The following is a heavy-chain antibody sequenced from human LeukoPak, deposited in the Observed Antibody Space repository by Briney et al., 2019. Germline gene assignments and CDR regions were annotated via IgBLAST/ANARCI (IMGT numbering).Heavy chain of an antibody. D-gene: IGHD2-15*01. Sequence: PSETLSLTCAVYGGSLSGYYWSWIRQPPGKGLEWIGEINHSGGTNYNPSLKSRVTISVDTSKNQFSLKLSSVTAADTAVYYCARGGYCSGGSCYAPYFDYWGQGTLVTVSS. CDR1: GGSLSGYY. CDR3: ARGGYCSGGSCYAPYFDY. V-gene: IGHV4-34*01. CDR2: INHSGGT. J-gene: IGHJ4*02.